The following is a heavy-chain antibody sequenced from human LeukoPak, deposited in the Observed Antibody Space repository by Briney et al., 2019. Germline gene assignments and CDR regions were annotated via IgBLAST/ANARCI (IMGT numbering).Heavy chain of an antibody. D-gene: IGHD1-26*01. J-gene: IGHJ4*02. Sequence: PSETLSLTCTVSGGSISSGDYYWSWIRQPPGKGLEWIGYIYYSGSTYYDPSLQSRLTISLDTSKNQFSLQLSPVTAADTAVYYCARAVVGATPFDYWGQGTLVIVSS. CDR3: ARAVVGATPFDY. CDR1: GGSISSGDYY. V-gene: IGHV4-30-4*01. CDR2: IYYSGST.